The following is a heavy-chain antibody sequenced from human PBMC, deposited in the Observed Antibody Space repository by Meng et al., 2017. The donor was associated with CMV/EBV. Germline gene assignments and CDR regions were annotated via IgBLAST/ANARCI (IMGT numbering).Heavy chain of an antibody. CDR3: TKDQGISGYSMDV. CDR2: INRGDSVI. V-gene: IGHV3-48*03. CDR1: TFTLSNHD. J-gene: IGHJ6*02. Sequence: GESLKISCSSSTFTLSNHDMNWDRQAPGKGLEWLSHINRGDSVIAYADSVRGRFTISRDIAKNSLYLQMNSLRVEDTALYYCTKDQGISGYSMDVWGQGTTVTVSS. D-gene: IGHD3-3*01.